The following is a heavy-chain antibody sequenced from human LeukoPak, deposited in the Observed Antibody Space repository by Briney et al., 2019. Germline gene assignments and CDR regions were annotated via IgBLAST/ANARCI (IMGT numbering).Heavy chain of an antibody. Sequence: SETLSLTCAVYGGSFSGNHWSWIRQPPGKGLEWIGEINHSGSANYNPSLKSRVTISVDTSKNQFSLKLSSVTAADTAVYYCARGPRITIFGVVFFRGMDVWGQGTTVTVSS. J-gene: IGHJ6*02. CDR3: ARGPRITIFGVVFFRGMDV. D-gene: IGHD3-3*01. V-gene: IGHV4-34*01. CDR1: GGSFSGNH. CDR2: INHSGSA.